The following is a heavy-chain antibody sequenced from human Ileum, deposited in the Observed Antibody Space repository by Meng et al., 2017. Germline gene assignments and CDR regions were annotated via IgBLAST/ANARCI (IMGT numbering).Heavy chain of an antibody. V-gene: IGHV1-69*01. CDR1: GGTFSSSS. J-gene: IGHJ4*02. CDR2: IIPIFGIA. Sequence: VESGPAKKPPWACVSVYGRASGGTFSSSSISGVRQPPGQGLEWMGGIIPIFGIANYAQKFQGRITITADESTSTAYMELSSLRSEDTAVYYCARVNRYSSTWYFDYWGQGTLVTVSS. D-gene: IGHD6-13*01. CDR3: ARVNRYSSTWYFDY.